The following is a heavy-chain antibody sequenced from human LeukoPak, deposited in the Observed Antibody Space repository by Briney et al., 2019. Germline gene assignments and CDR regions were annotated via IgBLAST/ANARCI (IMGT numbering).Heavy chain of an antibody. D-gene: IGHD5-18*01. V-gene: IGHV3-9*01. CDR3: VKGRRRGYAYGTLES. Sequence: PGGSLRLSCAASGFTFDDYAMPWVRQAPGKGLEWVSGISWNSGRIGYADSVKGRFTISRDNNKNSLYLQMNGLRTDDTGLYYCVKGRRRGYAYGTLESRGQGTLVTVSS. J-gene: IGHJ4*02. CDR1: GFTFDDYA. CDR2: ISWNSGRI.